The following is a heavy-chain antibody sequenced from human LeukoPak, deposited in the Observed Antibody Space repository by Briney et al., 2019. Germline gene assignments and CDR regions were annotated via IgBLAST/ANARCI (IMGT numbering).Heavy chain of an antibody. CDR1: GGSISSGSYY. CDR3: ARDRGRDGYNDNWFDL. CDR2: IYYSGRT. V-gene: IGHV4-31*03. D-gene: IGHD5-24*01. Sequence: SETLSLTCTVSGGSISSGSYYWSWIRHHPGKGLEWIGHIYYSGRTYYNPSLKSRVTISVDTSKNQFSLKLSSVTAADTAVYYCARDRGRDGYNDNWFDLWGQGTLVTVFS. J-gene: IGHJ5*02.